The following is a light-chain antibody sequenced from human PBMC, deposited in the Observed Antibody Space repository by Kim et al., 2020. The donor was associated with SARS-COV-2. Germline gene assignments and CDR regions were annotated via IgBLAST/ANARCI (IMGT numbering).Light chain of an antibody. CDR2: GKN. J-gene: IGLJ3*02. Sequence: SELTQDPAVSVALGQTVRITCQGDSLRSYYASWYQQKPGQAPVLVIYGKNNRPSGIPDRFSGSSSGNTASLTITGAQAEDEADYYCNSRDSSGNHLEVFGGGTQLTVL. V-gene: IGLV3-19*01. CDR3: NSRDSSGNHLEV. CDR1: SLRSYY.